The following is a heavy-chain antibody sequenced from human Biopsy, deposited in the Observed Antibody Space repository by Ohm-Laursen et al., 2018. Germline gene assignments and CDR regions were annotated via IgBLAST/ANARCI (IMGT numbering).Heavy chain of an antibody. Sequence: SLRLSCAASGFTFSSYGMHWVRQAPGKGLEWVAVIWYDGSNKYYADSVKGRFTISRDNSKNTLYLQMNSLRAEDTAVYYCASEMMSEAGGFDYWGQGTLVTLSS. V-gene: IGHV3-33*01. J-gene: IGHJ4*02. CDR1: GFTFSSYG. CDR2: IWYDGSNK. D-gene: IGHD3-10*01. CDR3: ASEMMSEAGGFDY.